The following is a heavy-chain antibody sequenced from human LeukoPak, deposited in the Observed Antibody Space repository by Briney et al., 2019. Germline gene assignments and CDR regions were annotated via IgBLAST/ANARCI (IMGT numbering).Heavy chain of an antibody. CDR1: GGSFSGYY. CDR2: INHSGST. V-gene: IGHV4-34*01. Sequence: SETLSLTCAVYGGSFSGYYWSWIRQPPGKGLEWIGEINHSGSTNYNPSLKSRVTISVDTSKNQFSLKLSSVTAADTAVYCCARDQQYYYGSGSYYNKWFDPWGQGTLVTVSS. D-gene: IGHD3-10*01. J-gene: IGHJ5*02. CDR3: ARDQQYYYGSGSYYNKWFDP.